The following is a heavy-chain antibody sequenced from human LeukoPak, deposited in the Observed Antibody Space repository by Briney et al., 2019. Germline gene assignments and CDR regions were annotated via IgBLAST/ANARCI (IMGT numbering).Heavy chain of an antibody. CDR3: AKGGLPVGMFDP. V-gene: IGHV3-23*01. CDR2: ISGSGGST. J-gene: IGHJ5*02. Sequence: QAGGSLRLSCAASGFTFSSYAMSWVRQAPGKGLEWVSAISGSGGSTYYADSVKGRFTISRDNSKNTLYLQMNSLRAEDTAVYYCAKGGLPVGMFDPWGQGTLVTVSS. D-gene: IGHD4-23*01. CDR1: GFTFSSYA.